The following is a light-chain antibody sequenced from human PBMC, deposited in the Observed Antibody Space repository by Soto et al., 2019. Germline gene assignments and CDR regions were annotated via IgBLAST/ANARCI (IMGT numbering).Light chain of an antibody. J-gene: IGLJ2*01. Sequence: QSALTQPASVSGSPGQSITISCTGTSSDVGSYNLVPWYQQHPGKAPKLMIYEVSKRPSGVSNRFSGSKSGNTASLTISGLQAEDEADYYCCSYAGSSTFDVVFGGGTQLTVL. V-gene: IGLV2-23*02. CDR1: SSDVGSYNL. CDR2: EVS. CDR3: CSYAGSSTFDVV.